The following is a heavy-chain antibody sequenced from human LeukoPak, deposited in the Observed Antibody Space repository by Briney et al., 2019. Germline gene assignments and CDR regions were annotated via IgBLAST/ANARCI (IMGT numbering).Heavy chain of an antibody. CDR1: GFTFSSYG. V-gene: IGHV3-30*18. D-gene: IGHD3-3*01. CDR3: AKVASITIFSYYYYYMDV. J-gene: IGHJ6*03. Sequence: PGRSLRLSCAASGFTFSSYGMHWVRQAPGKGLEWVAVISYDGSNKYYADSVKGRFTISRDNSKNTLYLQMNSLRAEDTAVYYCAKVASITIFSYYYYYMDVWGKGTTVTVSS. CDR2: ISYDGSNK.